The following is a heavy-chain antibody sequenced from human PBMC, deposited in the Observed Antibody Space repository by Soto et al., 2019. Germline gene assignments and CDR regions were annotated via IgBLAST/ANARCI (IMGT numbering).Heavy chain of an antibody. J-gene: IGHJ6*02. Sequence: EVQLVESGGGLVKPGGSLRLSCAASGFTFSSYSMNWVRQAPGKGLEWVSSISSSSSYIYYADSVKGRFTISRDNAKNSLYLQMNSLRAEDTAVYYCARRLAAACRAGMDVWGQGTTVTVSS. CDR2: ISSSSSYI. CDR3: ARRLAAACRAGMDV. D-gene: IGHD6-13*01. V-gene: IGHV3-21*01. CDR1: GFTFSSYS.